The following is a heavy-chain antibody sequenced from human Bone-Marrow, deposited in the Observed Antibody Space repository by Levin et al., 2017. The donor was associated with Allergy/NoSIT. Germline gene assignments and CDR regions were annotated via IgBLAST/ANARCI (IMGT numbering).Heavy chain of an antibody. D-gene: IGHD3-3*02. CDR1: GFSLTTPGVG. J-gene: IGHJ6*02. V-gene: IGHV2-5*01. Sequence: VSGPTLVKPTQTLTVTCTFSGFSLTTPGVGVVWIRQPPGKALEWLAVSYWNGDKRYSPSLNSRLTITEDTSKNQVVLTTTNVDPVDTATYYCGYRQSSFDYHGVDVWGQGTTIIVSS. CDR2: SYWNGDK. CDR3: GYRQSSFDYHGVDV.